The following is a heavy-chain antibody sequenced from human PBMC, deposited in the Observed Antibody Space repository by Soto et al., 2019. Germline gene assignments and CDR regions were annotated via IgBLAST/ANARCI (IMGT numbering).Heavy chain of an antibody. D-gene: IGHD3-10*01. J-gene: IGHJ4*02. CDR2: ISGSGGST. Sequence: GGSLRLSCAASGFTFSSYAMSWVRQAPGKGLEWVSAISGSGGSTYYADSVKGRFTISRDNSKNTLYLQMNSLRAEDTAVYYCAKDRTPGRFGELLYGNSWGQGTLVTVSS. V-gene: IGHV3-23*01. CDR3: AKDRTPGRFGELLYGNS. CDR1: GFTFSSYA.